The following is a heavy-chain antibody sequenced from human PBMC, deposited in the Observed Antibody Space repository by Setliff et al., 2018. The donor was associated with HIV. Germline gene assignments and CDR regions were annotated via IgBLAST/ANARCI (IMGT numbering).Heavy chain of an antibody. CDR3: ARGLRSYPSGTLYYYYMDV. CDR2: ININTGNP. J-gene: IGHJ6*03. D-gene: IGHD3-10*01. Sequence: ASVKVSCKASGYNFSKFPMNWVRQAPGQGLEWMGWININTGNPTYAQGFTGRFFFSLDTSVSTAYLQISSLKAEDTAVYYCARGLRSYPSGTLYYYYMDVWGKGTTVTVSS. V-gene: IGHV7-4-1*02. CDR1: GYNFSKFP.